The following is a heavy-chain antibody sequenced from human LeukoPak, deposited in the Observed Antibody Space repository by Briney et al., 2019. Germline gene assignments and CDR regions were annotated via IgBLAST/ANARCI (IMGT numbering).Heavy chain of an antibody. CDR2: ISFDGSNQ. D-gene: IGHD2-2*01. J-gene: IGHJ3*02. CDR3: ARYPSRLGAFDI. CDR1: GFTFSSYG. V-gene: IGHV3-30*03. Sequence: GGSLRLSCAASGFTFSSYGMHWVRQAPGKGLEWVALISFDGSNQYYADSVKGRFTISRDNSKNTLYLQMNSLRAEDTAVYYCARYPSRLGAFDIWGQGTMVTVSS.